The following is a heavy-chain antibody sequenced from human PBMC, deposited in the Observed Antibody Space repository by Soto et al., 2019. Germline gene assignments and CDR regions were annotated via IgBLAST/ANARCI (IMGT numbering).Heavy chain of an antibody. Sequence: QVQLQESGPGLVKPSETLSLTCTVSGGSISSYYWSWIRQPPGKGLEWIGYIYYSGSTNYNPSLKSRVTMAVDTSKNRFSLKLSSVTAADTAVYYCARDTGRSTYYDFWSGYYKPLNVGDWGQGTLVTVSS. D-gene: IGHD3-3*01. CDR3: ARDTGRSTYYDFWSGYYKPLNVGD. CDR1: GGSISSYY. J-gene: IGHJ4*02. V-gene: IGHV4-59*01. CDR2: IYYSGST.